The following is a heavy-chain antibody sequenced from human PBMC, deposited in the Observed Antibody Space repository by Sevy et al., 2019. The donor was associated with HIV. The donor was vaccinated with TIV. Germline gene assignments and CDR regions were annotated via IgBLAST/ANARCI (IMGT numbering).Heavy chain of an antibody. J-gene: IGHJ3*02. Sequence: GGSLRLSCAASGFSFRSYGMHWVRQAPGKGLEWLSVISGSSGTTYAAESVKGRFTISRDNSKNTLYLHMSSLGAEDTAVYYCARNLSPSGAFDIWGQGTRVTVSS. D-gene: IGHD6-25*01. CDR3: ARNLSPSGAFDI. V-gene: IGHV3-23*01. CDR1: GFSFRSYG. CDR2: ISGSSGTT.